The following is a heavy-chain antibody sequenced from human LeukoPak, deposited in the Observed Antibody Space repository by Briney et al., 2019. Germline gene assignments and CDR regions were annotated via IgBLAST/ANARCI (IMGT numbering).Heavy chain of an antibody. D-gene: IGHD1-26*01. CDR3: ARGLPSDVGAPPNYFDF. V-gene: IGHV4-34*01. J-gene: IGHJ4*02. CDR1: GGSFSGYY. Sequence: KPSETLSLTCAVYGGSFSGYYWSWIRQPPGKGLEWIGEINHSGSTNYSPSLKSRVTISVDTSKNQFSLKLSSVTAADTAVYYCARGLPSDVGAPPNYFDFWGQGTLVTVSS. CDR2: INHSGST.